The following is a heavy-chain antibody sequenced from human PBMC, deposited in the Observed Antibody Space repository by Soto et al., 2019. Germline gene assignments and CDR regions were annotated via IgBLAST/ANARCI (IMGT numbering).Heavy chain of an antibody. J-gene: IGHJ4*02. D-gene: IGHD4-17*01. CDR1: GGSISSGGYY. CDR2: IYYSGST. Sequence: SETLSLTYTVSGGSISSGGYYWSWIRQHPGKGLEWIGYIYYSGSTYYNPSLKSRVTISVDTSKNQFSLKLSSVTAADTAVYYCARGTTVTTHVGYWGQGTLVTVSS. CDR3: ARGTTVTTHVGY. V-gene: IGHV4-31*03.